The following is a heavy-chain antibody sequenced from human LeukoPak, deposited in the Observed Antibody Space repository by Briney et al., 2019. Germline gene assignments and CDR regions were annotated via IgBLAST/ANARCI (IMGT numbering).Heavy chain of an antibody. CDR1: GSTFSSYA. CDR2: ISYDGSNK. J-gene: IGHJ4*02. V-gene: IGHV3-30-3*01. Sequence: QPGRSLRLSCAASGSTFSSYAMPWVRQAPGKGLEWVAVISYDGSNKYYADSVKGRFTISRDNSNSTLFLQMNSLRGDDTAVYYCVRGASHLAYWGQGTLVTASS. CDR3: VRGASHLAY. D-gene: IGHD4/OR15-4a*01.